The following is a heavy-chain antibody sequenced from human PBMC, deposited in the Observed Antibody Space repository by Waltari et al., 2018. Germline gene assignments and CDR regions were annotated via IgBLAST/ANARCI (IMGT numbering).Heavy chain of an antibody. V-gene: IGHV3-30*02. Sequence: QVQLVESGGGVVQPGGPLSLPWPASGFTFGDFAMPWIGRPPGKGLEWVAFIRYDGSNKYYADSVKGRFTISRDNSKNTLYLQMNSLRAEDTAVYYCATNYYDIAGRAFDIWGQGTMVTVSS. CDR3: ATNYYDIAGRAFDI. D-gene: IGHD3-22*01. CDR2: IRYDGSNK. J-gene: IGHJ3*02. CDR1: GFTFGDFA.